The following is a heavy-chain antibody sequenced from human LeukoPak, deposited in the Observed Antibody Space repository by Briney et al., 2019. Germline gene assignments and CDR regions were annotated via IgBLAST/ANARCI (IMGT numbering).Heavy chain of an antibody. D-gene: IGHD1-26*01. V-gene: IGHV1-18*01. J-gene: IGHJ5*02. CDR1: GGTFSSYA. CDR3: ASIIVGATRRGDWFDP. CDR2: ISAYNGNT. Sequence: GASVKVSCKASGGTFSSYAISWVRQAPGQGLEWMGWISAYNGNTNYAQKLQGRVTMTTDTSTSTAYMELRSLRSDDTAVYYCASIIVGATRRGDWFDPWGQGTLVTVSS.